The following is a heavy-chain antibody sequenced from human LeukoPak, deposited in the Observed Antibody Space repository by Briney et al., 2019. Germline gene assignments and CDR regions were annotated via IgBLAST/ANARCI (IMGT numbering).Heavy chain of an antibody. V-gene: IGHV3-53*01. J-gene: IGHJ4*02. Sequence: GGSLRLSCTDSGFTVSSNSMSWVRQAPGEGLEWVSFIYSDNTHYSDSVRGRFTISRDNPKNTLYLQVNSLTAEDTPVYYCPRRAGAYSPPYDYWGQGTLVTVSS. CDR1: GFTVSSNS. CDR2: IYSDNT. D-gene: IGHD4/OR15-4a*01. CDR3: PRRAGAYSPPYDY.